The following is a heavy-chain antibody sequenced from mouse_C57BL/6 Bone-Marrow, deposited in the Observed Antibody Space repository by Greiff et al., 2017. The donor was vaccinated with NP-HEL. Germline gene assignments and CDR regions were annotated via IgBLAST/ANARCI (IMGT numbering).Heavy chain of an antibody. D-gene: IGHD1-2*01. CDR2: IHPNSGST. Sequence: QVQLQQPGAELVKPGASVKLSCKASGYTFTSYWMHWVKQRPGQGLEWIGMIHPNSGSTNYNEKFKSKATLTVDKSSSTAYLQLSSLTSEDSAVYFCARLRPGYWYFDVWGTGTTVTVSS. CDR3: ARLRPGYWYFDV. V-gene: IGHV1-64*01. CDR1: GYTFTSYW. J-gene: IGHJ1*03.